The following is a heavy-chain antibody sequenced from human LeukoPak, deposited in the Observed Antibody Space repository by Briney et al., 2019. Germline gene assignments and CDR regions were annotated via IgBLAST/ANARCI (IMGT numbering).Heavy chain of an antibody. D-gene: IGHD6-19*01. V-gene: IGHV3-23*01. CDR2: ISGSGGRT. Sequence: AGGSLRLSCAASGFTFSSYGMSWVRQAPGKGLEWVSIISGSGGRTYYADSVKGRFTISRDNSKNTLYLQMNSLRAEDTAIYYCAKSGGYTSGWYGYWGQGTLVTVSS. CDR1: GFTFSSYG. CDR3: AKSGGYTSGWYGY. J-gene: IGHJ4*02.